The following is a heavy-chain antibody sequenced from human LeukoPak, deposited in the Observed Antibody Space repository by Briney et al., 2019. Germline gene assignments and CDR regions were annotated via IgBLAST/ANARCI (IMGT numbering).Heavy chain of an antibody. CDR3: AKDQYIGEWFDP. CDR1: GFTFSSYA. Sequence: GGSLRLSCAASGFTFSSYAMSWVRQAPGKGLEWVAVIWYDGSNKYYADSVKGRFTISRDNSKNTLYLQMNSLRAEDTAVYYCAKDQYIGEWFDPWGQGTLVTVSS. CDR2: IWYDGSNK. V-gene: IGHV3-33*06. J-gene: IGHJ5*02. D-gene: IGHD3-10*01.